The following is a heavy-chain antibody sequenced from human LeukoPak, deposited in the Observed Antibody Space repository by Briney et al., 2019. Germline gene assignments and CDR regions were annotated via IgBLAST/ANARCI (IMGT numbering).Heavy chain of an antibody. CDR3: ARNYGGYVHGFDY. Sequence: SETLSLTCTVSGGSINRYYWGWIRLPPGKGLQWIGYISDSGNANYNPSLKSRVTMSVDTSKKQFSLKLSTVTAADTAVYYCARNYGGYVHGFDYWGQGTLVTVSS. CDR1: GGSINRYY. D-gene: IGHD5-12*01. J-gene: IGHJ4*02. CDR2: ISDSGNA. V-gene: IGHV4-59*08.